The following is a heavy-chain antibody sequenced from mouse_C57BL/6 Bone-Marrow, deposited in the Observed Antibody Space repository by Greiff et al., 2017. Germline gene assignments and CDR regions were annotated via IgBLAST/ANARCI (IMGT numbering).Heavy chain of an antibody. D-gene: IGHD2-1*01. V-gene: IGHV1-47*01. CDR3: ARGGNYGGYYFDY. CDR1: GYTFTTYP. J-gene: IGHJ2*01. Sequence: VQLQESGAELVKPGASVKMSCKASGYTFTTYPIEWMKQNHGKSLEWIGNFHPYNDDTKYNEKFKGKATLTVEKSSSTVYLELSQLTSDDSAVYYCARGGNYGGYYFDYWGQGTTLTVSS. CDR2: FHPYNDDT.